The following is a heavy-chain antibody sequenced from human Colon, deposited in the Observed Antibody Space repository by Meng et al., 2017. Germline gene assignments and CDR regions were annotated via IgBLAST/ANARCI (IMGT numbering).Heavy chain of an antibody. D-gene: IGHD3-16*01. V-gene: IGHV4-4*02. CDR1: GDSISSTTW. J-gene: IGHJ5*02. Sequence: QLQLQESGPGLVKPSGTLSVTCAVSGDSISSTTWWNWVRQAPGQGLEWIGEIYHTGTTNINPSFKSRVTMSIDKSRNEFSLKLNSVTVADTAVYYCARDLGLEGRFDPWGQGTLVTVSS. CDR3: ARDLGLEGRFDP. CDR2: IYHTGTT.